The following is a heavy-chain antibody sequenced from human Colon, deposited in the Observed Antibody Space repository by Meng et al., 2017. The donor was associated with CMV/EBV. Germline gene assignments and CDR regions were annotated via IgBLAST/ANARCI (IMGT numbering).Heavy chain of an antibody. CDR3: ARANDFGRTGSPYYFDS. J-gene: IGHJ4*01. D-gene: IGHD4/OR15-4a*01. CDR2: IYLSGHT. Sequence: VNGDIYAWNWIRQPSGKGLEWIGYIYLSGHTPYNPSLRSRVTLSLDTANDRFSLNLTSVTAADTAIYYCARANDFGRTGSPYYFDSWGHGALVTVSS. CDR1: VNGDIYA. V-gene: IGHV4-30-2*01.